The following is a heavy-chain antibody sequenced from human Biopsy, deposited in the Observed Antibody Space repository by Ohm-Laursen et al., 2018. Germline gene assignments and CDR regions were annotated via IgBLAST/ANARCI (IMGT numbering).Heavy chain of an antibody. J-gene: IGHJ5*02. CDR1: GATLCGYS. D-gene: IGHD2-2*01. CDR2: ISACSSYI. V-gene: IGHV3-21*01. Sequence: SLRLSCTATGATLCGYSMYWVRQAPGPGLERVSSISACSSYIYYADSVKGRFTVSKVNGKNSHYLHMDSLRAEDTAVYYCATEVVPAGIGGHWLDPWGQGTLVTVSS. CDR3: ATEVVPAGIGGHWLDP.